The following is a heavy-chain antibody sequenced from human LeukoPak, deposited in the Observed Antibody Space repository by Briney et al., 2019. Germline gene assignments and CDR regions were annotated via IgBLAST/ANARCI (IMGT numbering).Heavy chain of an antibody. V-gene: IGHV3-23*01. Sequence: GGSLRLSCAASGFTFSNYAVTWVRQAPGKGLEWVSTIIDDGRTYYTDSVEGRFTVSRDDSKDTLYLQMNRLRAEDTAVYYCARGAGAQRVDWFDPWGQGTLVTVSS. CDR3: ARGAGAQRVDWFDP. J-gene: IGHJ5*02. CDR2: IIDDGRT. D-gene: IGHD3-3*01. CDR1: GFTFSNYA.